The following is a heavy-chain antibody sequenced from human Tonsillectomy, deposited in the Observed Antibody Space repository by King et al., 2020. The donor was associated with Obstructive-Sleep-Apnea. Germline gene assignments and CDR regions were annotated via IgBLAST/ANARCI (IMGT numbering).Heavy chain of an antibody. Sequence: QLVQSGAEVKKPGASVKVSCKASGYTFTSYGISWVRQAPGQGLEWMGWISAYNGNTNYAQKLQGRVTMTTDTSTSTAYMELRSLRSDDTAVYYCAHLGDYYGSGRPPRGVDAFDIWGQGTMVTVSS. CDR2: ISAYNGNT. CDR1: GYTFTSYG. CDR3: AHLGDYYGSGRPPRGVDAFDI. D-gene: IGHD3-10*01. V-gene: IGHV1-18*01. J-gene: IGHJ3*02.